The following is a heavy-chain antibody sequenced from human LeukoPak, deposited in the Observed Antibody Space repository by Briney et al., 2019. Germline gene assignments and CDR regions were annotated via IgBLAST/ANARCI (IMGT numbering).Heavy chain of an antibody. CDR3: ASTNYYDSSGFSNWFDP. J-gene: IGHJ5*02. D-gene: IGHD3-22*01. V-gene: IGHV3-48*03. CDR1: GFTFSNYE. CDR2: ISSSGSI. Sequence: PGGSLRLSCAASGFTFSNYEMNWVRQAPGKGLEWVSYISSSGSIYYADSVKGRFTISRDNAKNSLDLQMNSLRAEDTAIYYCASTNYYDSSGFSNWFDPWGQGTLVTVSS.